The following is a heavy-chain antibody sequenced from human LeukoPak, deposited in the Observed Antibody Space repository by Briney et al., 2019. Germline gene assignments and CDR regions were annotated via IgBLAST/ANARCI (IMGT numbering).Heavy chain of an antibody. CDR2: IFYSGST. V-gene: IGHV4-59*01. CDR3: ARGPVGGATYYDGDAFDI. CDR1: GGSISSYY. D-gene: IGHD1-26*01. J-gene: IGHJ3*02. Sequence: SETLSLTCTVSGGSISSYYWSWIRQPPGKGLEWIGYIFYSGSTNYNPSLKSRVTISVDTSKNQFSLKLSSVTAVDTAVYYCARGPVGGATYYDGDAFDIWGQGTMVTVSS.